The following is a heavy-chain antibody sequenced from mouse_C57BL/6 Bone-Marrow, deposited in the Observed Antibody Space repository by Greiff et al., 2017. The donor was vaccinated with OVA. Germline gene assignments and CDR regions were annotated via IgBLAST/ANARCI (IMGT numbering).Heavy chain of an antibody. CDR1: GYTFTSYG. CDR2: IYPRSGNT. V-gene: IGHV1-81*01. Sequence: VQLQQSGAELARPGASVKLSCKASGYTFTSYGISWVKQRTGQGLEWIGEIYPRSGNTYYNEKFKGKATLTADKSSSTAYMELRSLTSEDSAVYFCGIYYYGSSRGDDFDYWGQGTTLTVSS. CDR3: GIYYYGSSRGDDFDY. J-gene: IGHJ2*01. D-gene: IGHD1-1*01.